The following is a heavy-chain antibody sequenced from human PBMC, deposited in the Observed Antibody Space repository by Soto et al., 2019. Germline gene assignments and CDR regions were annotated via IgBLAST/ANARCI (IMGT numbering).Heavy chain of an antibody. D-gene: IGHD3-9*01. CDR1: GYPFTSYG. CDR3: ARDQILTGMDV. CDR2: ISADNGNT. V-gene: IGHV1-18*04. J-gene: IGHJ6*02. Sequence: GASVKVSCKASGYPFTSYGISWVRQAPGQGLEWMGWISADNGNTNYAQKLQDRVTTSTDTSTNTAYMEVRSLRYDDTAIYYCARDQILTGMDVWGRGTTVTVSS.